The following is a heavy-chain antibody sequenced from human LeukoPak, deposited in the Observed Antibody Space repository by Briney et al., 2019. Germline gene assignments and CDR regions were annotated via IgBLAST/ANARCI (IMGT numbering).Heavy chain of an antibody. D-gene: IGHD3/OR15-3a*01. J-gene: IGHJ4*02. V-gene: IGHV4-39*07. CDR1: GGSISSSNYY. CDR2: IYHSGST. CDR3: ARIGILDRLRFDY. Sequence: SETLSLTCTVSGGSISSSNYYWGWIRQPPGKGLEWIGSIYHSGSTYYNPSLKSRVTISVDTSKNQFSLKLSSVTAADTAVYYCARIGILDRLRFDYWGQGTLVTVSS.